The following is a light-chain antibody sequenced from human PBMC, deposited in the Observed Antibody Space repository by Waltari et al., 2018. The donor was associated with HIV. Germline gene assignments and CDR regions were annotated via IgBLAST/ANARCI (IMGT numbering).Light chain of an antibody. CDR3: CSYAGSRV. CDR2: EVS. J-gene: IGLJ3*02. Sequence: QSALTQPASVSGSPGQSITISCTGTSSDVGGYNLVSWYQQNPGKAPKLMIYEVSKRPSGVSNRFSGSKSGNTASLTISGLQAEDEADYYCCSYAGSRVFGGGTKLTVL. V-gene: IGLV2-23*02. CDR1: SSDVGGYNL.